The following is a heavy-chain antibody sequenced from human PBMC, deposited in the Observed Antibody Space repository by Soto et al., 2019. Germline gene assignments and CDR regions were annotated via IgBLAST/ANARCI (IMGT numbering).Heavy chain of an antibody. J-gene: IGHJ4*02. V-gene: IGHV4-30-2*01. CDR1: GGSISSGDYY. D-gene: IGHD2-2*01. CDR3: ARVPDD. CDR2: MYHSGST. Sequence: PSETLSLTCTVSGGSISSGDYYWSWIRQHPGKGLEWIGYMYHSGSTYYNPSLKSRVTISIDRSKNQFSLKLSSVTAADTAVYYCARVPDDWGQGILVIVAS.